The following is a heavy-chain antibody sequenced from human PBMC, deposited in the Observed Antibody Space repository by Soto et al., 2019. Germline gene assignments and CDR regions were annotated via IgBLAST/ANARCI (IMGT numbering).Heavy chain of an antibody. V-gene: IGHV4-39*01. CDR2: IHDSGST. Sequence: PSGTLYLTCAVSGGSISGSSFYWGWIRQPPEKGLEAIGGIHDSGSTYYNPSLKRPVPMALDTSKNQFSLKLSSVTAADTAVYYCAMGITMIVEEHPKYGMDVWGQGTTVP. CDR1: GGSISGSSFY. CDR3: AMGITMIVEEHPKYGMDV. J-gene: IGHJ6*02. D-gene: IGHD3-22*01.